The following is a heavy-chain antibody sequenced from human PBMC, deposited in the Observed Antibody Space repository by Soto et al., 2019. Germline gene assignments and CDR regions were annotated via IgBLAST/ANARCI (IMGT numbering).Heavy chain of an antibody. Sequence: QLQLQESGSGLVKPSQTLSLTCAVSGGSISSGGYSWSWIRQPPGKGLEYIGYIYPSGSTYYNPSLKSRVTISVDRSKNQFSLKLSSVTAADTAVYYCARVRSGWGIDYWGQGTLVTVSS. CDR1: GGSISSGGYS. CDR3: ARVRSGWGIDY. J-gene: IGHJ4*02. D-gene: IGHD6-19*01. V-gene: IGHV4-30-2*01. CDR2: IYPSGST.